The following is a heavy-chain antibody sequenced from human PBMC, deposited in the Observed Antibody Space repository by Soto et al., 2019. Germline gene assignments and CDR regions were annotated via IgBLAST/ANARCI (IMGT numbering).Heavy chain of an antibody. J-gene: IGHJ5*02. CDR1: GFTFSSYG. Sequence: GGSLRLSCAASGFTFSSYGMHWVRQAPGKGLEWVAVIWYDGSNKYYADSVTGRFNIATDNSKNTLYLQMNSLRAEHTAVYYCARDYSTSPTVVVPAAKHTSGWFDPWGQGTLVTVSS. CDR3: ARDYSTSPTVVVPAAKHTSGWFDP. D-gene: IGHD2-2*01. V-gene: IGHV3-33*01. CDR2: IWYDGSNK.